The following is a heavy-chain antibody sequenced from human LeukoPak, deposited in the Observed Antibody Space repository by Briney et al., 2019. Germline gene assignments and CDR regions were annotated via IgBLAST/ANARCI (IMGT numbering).Heavy chain of an antibody. D-gene: IGHD1/OR15-1a*01. V-gene: IGHV4-59*08. J-gene: IGHJ3*02. CDR1: GGSISSYY. CDR3: ARQPSGTAAFDI. Sequence: PSETLSLTSAVSGGSISSYYWSWIRQSPGKGLEWIAYIYHSGNTNYNPSFKSRVTISVDTSKNQFSLKLTSVAAADTAIYYCARQPSGTAAFDIWGQGTMVTVSS. CDR2: IYHSGNT.